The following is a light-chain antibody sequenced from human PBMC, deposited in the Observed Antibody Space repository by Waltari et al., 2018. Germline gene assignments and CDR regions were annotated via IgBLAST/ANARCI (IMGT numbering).Light chain of an antibody. Sequence: QSVLTQPPSVSGTPGQRVPISCSGSSSKIGSKSVNWYQQVPGTAPKLLIYSNNQRPSGVPDRFSGSKSGTSASLAISGLQSEDEADYYCATWDDSLNGLFGGGTKLTVL. V-gene: IGLV1-44*01. CDR2: SNN. CDR3: ATWDDSLNGL. J-gene: IGLJ2*01. CDR1: SSKIGSKS.